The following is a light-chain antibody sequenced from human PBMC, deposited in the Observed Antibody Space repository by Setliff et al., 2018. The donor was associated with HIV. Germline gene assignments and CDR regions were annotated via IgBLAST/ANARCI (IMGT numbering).Light chain of an antibody. V-gene: IGLV3-27*01. CDR3: YSAADKNWV. J-gene: IGLJ3*02. CDR1: VLAKKY. CDR2: KDT. Sequence: SYELAQPSSVSVSPGQTAKITCSGDVLAKKYARWFQQKPGQAPVLVIYKDTERPSGIPERFSGSSSGTTVTLTISGAQVDDEADYYCYSAADKNWVFGGGTKVTVL.